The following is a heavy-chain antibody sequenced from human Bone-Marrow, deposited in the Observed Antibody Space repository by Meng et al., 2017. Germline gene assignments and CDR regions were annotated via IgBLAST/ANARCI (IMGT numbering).Heavy chain of an antibody. J-gene: IGHJ4*02. CDR2: ISSSSSYI. CDR3: ARESRDGYNRLFDY. V-gene: IGHV3-21*01. D-gene: IGHD5-24*01. CDR1: GLPFSSYS. Sequence: GQVVGGGGGLVEPGGALRLSCATSGLPFSSYSMTWVRQARGKGREGVSSISSSSSYIYYADSVKGRFTISRDNAKNSLYLQMNSLRAEDTAVYYCARESRDGYNRLFDYWGQGTLVTVSS.